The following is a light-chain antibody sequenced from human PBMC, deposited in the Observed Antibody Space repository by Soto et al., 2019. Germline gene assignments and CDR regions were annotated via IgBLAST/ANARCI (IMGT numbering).Light chain of an antibody. CDR2: DAF. V-gene: IGKV1-33*01. J-gene: IGKJ3*01. Sequence: DIQMTQSPSSLSASVGDRVTIACRASQSISSYLNWYQQKPGKAPKLLIYDAFSLEEGVPSRFSGSGSGTDFTLSITSLRPEDLGTYYCQQAASLPQTFGPGTTVDVK. CDR3: QQAASLPQT. CDR1: QSISSY.